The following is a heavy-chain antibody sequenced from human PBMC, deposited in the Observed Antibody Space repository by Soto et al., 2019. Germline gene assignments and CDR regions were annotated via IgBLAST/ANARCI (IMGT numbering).Heavy chain of an antibody. D-gene: IGHD2-2*01. CDR2: IDPSDSYI. CDR1: GYSFTSYW. CDR3: ARDQAHAAIRPYFDY. Sequence: GESLKISCKGSGYSFTSYWINWVRQMPGKGLKWMGTIDPSDSYINYSPSFQGHVTISADKSISTAYLQWSSLKASDTAMYYCARDQAHAAIRPYFDYWGQGTLVTVSS. J-gene: IGHJ4*02. V-gene: IGHV5-10-1*01.